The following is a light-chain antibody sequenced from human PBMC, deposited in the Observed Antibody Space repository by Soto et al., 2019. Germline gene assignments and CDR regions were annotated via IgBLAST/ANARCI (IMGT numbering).Light chain of an antibody. CDR2: GAS. CDR1: QGVSRK. J-gene: IGKJ2*01. CDR3: HHYNNWHPRNT. Sequence: DIVMTQSPATLSVAPGGRVTFSCRASQGVSRKLAWYQHKPGQAPRLLISGASTGATGIPARFSGSGSGTEFTLTISSLQSEDCAIYYCHHYNNWHPRNTFGQGTKVDIK. V-gene: IGKV3-15*01.